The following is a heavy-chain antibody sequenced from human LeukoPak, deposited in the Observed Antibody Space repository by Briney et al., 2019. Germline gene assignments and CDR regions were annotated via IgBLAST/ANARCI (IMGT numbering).Heavy chain of an antibody. V-gene: IGHV1-2*02. J-gene: IGHJ6*03. D-gene: IGHD2-15*01. Sequence: ASVKVSCKASGYTFTGYYMHWVRQAPGQGLEWMGWISPNSGGTKYAQKFQGRVTMTRGKSINTAYMELSSLRSEDTAMYYCAINQAGYCGGGSCYRHEFYYMDVWGKGTSVTVSS. CDR2: ISPNSGGT. CDR3: AINQAGYCGGGSCYRHEFYYMDV. CDR1: GYTFTGYY.